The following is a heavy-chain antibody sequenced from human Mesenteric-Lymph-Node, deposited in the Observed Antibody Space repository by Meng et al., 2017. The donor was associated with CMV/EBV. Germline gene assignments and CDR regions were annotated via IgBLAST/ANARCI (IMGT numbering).Heavy chain of an antibody. CDR2: IYNSGST. CDR1: GFISRFY. CDR3: ARSSYVGSSSSYWYFDL. V-gene: IGHV4-59*01. Sequence: GFISRFYWSWIRQPPGKGLEWIGNIYNSGSTNYNPSLKSRVTISVDTSKNQFSVKLGSVTAADTAVYYCARSSYVGSSSSYWYFDLWGRGTLVTVSS. J-gene: IGHJ2*01. D-gene: IGHD6-6*01.